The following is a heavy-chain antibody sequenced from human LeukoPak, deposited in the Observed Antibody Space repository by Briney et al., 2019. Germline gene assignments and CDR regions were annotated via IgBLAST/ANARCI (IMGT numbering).Heavy chain of an antibody. CDR2: ISSTGGTT. V-gene: IGHV3-23*01. D-gene: IGHD4-17*01. J-gene: IGHJ4*02. CDR1: GFTVSSNY. CDR3: ACLRGPSDY. Sequence: GGSLRLSCAASGFTVSSNYMSWVRQAPGKGLEWVSSISSTGGTTYYADSVKGRFTISRDNSKNSLYLQMNSLTADDTAVYFCACLRGPSDYWGQGTLVTVSS.